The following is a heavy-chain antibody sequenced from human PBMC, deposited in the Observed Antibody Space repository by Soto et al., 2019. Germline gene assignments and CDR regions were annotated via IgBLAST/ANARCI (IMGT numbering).Heavy chain of an antibody. J-gene: IGHJ4*02. CDR3: AKSASNRYYRQFDF. V-gene: IGHV3-23*01. CDR2: ILSNGDST. CDR1: GFTFSLYA. D-gene: IGHD6-13*01. Sequence: EVQLLESGGGLVQPGGSLRLSCAASGFTFSLYAVSWVRQAPGKGLEWVSGILSNGDSTLDADSVKGRFTISRDNLKNTVYLQMNSLRADDTAVYYCAKSASNRYYRQFDFWGQGTLVTVS.